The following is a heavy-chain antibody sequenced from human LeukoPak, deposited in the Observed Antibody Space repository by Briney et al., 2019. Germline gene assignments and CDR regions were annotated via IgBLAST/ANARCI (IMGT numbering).Heavy chain of an antibody. CDR2: ISGSGGST. Sequence: QSGGSLRLSCAASGFTFSSYAMSWVRQAPGKGLEWVSAISGSGGSTYYADSVKGRFTISRDNSKNTLYLQMNSLRAEDTAVYYCAKEGGSGTWGYYYYGMDVWGQGTTVTVSS. D-gene: IGHD3-10*01. J-gene: IGHJ6*02. V-gene: IGHV3-23*01. CDR1: GFTFSSYA. CDR3: AKEGGSGTWGYYYYGMDV.